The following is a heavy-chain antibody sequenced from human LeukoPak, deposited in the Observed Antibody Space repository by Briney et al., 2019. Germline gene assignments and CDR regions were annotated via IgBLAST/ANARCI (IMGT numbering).Heavy chain of an antibody. V-gene: IGHV5-10-1*01. CDR2: IYPSDSYT. Sequence: GESLRISCQGSGFNFTTYLISWVRQMPGKGLEWMGRIYPSDSYTNYSPSFQGRVTISADKSISTAYLQLTSLRASDTAIYYCARHFYSGYDLIDYWGQGTLVTAS. J-gene: IGHJ4*02. CDR1: GFNFTTYL. CDR3: ARHFYSGYDLIDY. D-gene: IGHD5-12*01.